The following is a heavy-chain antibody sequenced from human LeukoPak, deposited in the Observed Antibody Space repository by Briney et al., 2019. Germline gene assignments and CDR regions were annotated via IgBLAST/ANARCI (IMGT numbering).Heavy chain of an antibody. CDR1: GYTFTSYG. J-gene: IGHJ4*02. D-gene: IGHD2-8*01. CDR2: IIPILGIA. Sequence: SVKVSCKASGYTFTSYGISWVRQAPGRGLEWMGRIIPILGIANYAQKFQGRVTITADKSTSTAYMELSSLRSEDTAVYYCASGYCTNGVCYLGPWDYWGQGTLVTVSS. CDR3: ASGYCTNGVCYLGPWDY. V-gene: IGHV1-69*04.